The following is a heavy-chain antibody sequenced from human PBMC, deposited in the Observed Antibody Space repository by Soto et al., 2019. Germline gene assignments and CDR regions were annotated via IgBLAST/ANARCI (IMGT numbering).Heavy chain of an antibody. CDR2: INHSGST. CDR1: GGSFSGYY. D-gene: IGHD6-6*01. J-gene: IGHJ6*03. CDR3: ARGSSSGRGYYYYYMDV. Sequence: QVQLQQWGAGLLKPSETLSLTCAVYGGSFSGYYWSWIRQPPGKGLEWIGEINHSGSTNYNPSLKSRVSISVDTSKNQFSLKLSSVTAADTAVYYCARGSSSGRGYYYYYMDVCGKGTTVTVAS. V-gene: IGHV4-34*01.